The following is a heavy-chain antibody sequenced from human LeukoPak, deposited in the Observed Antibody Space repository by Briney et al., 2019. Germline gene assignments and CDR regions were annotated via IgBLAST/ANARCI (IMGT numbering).Heavy chain of an antibody. J-gene: IGHJ6*02. V-gene: IGHV1-3*01. CDR2: INAGNGNT. D-gene: IGHD1-26*01. CDR3: ARDGEWEPLWGPYYYYGMDV. CDR1: GYTFTSYA. Sequence: ASVKVSCKASGYTFTSYAMHWVRQAPGQRLEWMGWINAGNGNTKYSQKFQGRVTITRDTSASTAYMELSSLRSEDTAVSYCARDGEWEPLWGPYYYYGMDVWGQGTTVTVSS.